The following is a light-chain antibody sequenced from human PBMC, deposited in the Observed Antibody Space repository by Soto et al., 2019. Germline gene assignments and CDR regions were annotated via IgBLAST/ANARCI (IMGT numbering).Light chain of an antibody. V-gene: IGLV2-14*01. J-gene: IGLJ1*01. CDR2: GVT. CDR1: SSDIGAYNY. CDR3: FSHRSGDSHV. Sequence: QSALTQPASVSGSPGQSITISCTGTSSDIGAYNYVSWYQQYPGKAPKLMIYGVTNRPSGVSNRFSGSKTGNTASLTISGLQAEDEAHYYCFSHRSGDSHVFGTGTKVTV.